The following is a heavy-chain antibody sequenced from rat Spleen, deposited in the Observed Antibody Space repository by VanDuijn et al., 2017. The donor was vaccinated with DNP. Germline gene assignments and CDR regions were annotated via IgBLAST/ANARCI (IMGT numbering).Heavy chain of an antibody. CDR1: GFTFSDYN. CDR3: TRRTPSVALDY. V-gene: IGHV5S10*01. Sequence: EVQLVESGGGLVQSGRSLKVSCAASGFTFSDYNMAWVRQAPKKRLEWVATITYDGSRTYYRDSVRGRFTISRDNGKSTLYLQGDSLRSEDTATYYCTRRTPSVALDYWGHGVMVTVSS. D-gene: IGHD1-12*01. CDR2: ITYDGSRT. J-gene: IGHJ2*01.